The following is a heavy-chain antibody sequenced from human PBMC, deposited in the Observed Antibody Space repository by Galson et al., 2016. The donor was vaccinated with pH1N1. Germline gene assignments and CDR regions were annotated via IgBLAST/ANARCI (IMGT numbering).Heavy chain of an antibody. CDR3: AKEIQRGSYGMDV. D-gene: IGHD3-16*01. V-gene: IGHV3-43*01. CDR1: GFTFHDYT. Sequence: SLRLSCAASGFTFHDYTMHWVRPTPGKGLEWVSLVSWDGGSTYYADYVKGRVTVSRDNSKNSLYLQMNSLRSEDTALYYCAKEIQRGSYGMDVWGRGTTVTVSS. CDR2: VSWDGGST. J-gene: IGHJ6*02.